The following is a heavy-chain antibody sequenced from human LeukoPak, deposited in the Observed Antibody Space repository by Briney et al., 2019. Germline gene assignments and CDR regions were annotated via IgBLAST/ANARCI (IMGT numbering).Heavy chain of an antibody. V-gene: IGHV1-18*04. J-gene: IGHJ4*02. CDR1: GYTFTDYY. Sequence: ASVTVSCKASGYTFTDYYMHWVRQAPGQGLEWMGWISAYNGNTKYTQKLQGRVTVTTDTSTSTAYMELRSLRSDDTAVYYCARDVSSGSWWEGETFDYWGQGTLVIVPS. CDR2: ISAYNGNT. D-gene: IGHD1-26*01. CDR3: ARDVSSGSWWEGETFDY.